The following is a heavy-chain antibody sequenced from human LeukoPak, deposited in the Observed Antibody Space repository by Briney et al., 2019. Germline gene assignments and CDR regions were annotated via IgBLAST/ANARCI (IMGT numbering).Heavy chain of an antibody. CDR2: INCRGGIT. J-gene: IGHJ4*02. D-gene: IGHD3-22*01. V-gene: IGHV3-23*01. CDR1: GFTFSTYA. CDR3: AKDRPLNYDSSTSMIDY. Sequence: PGVSLRLSCAASGFTFSTYAMSWVRQAPGKGLEWVSVINCRGGITYYADSVKGRFTISRDNSKNTLYVQMNSLTAEDTAVYYCAKDRPLNYDSSTSMIDYWGQGTLVTVSS.